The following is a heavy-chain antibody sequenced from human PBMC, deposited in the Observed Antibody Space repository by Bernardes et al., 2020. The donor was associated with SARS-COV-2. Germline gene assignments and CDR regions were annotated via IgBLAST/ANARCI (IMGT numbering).Heavy chain of an antibody. Sequence: SLRLSCAVSGFSFSDYWMSWVRQAPGKGLEWVANIKQDGSERNYVDSVKGRFTISRDNAKNSLFLQMNNLRAEDTALYYCGRGSGWLDYWGQGTLVTVSS. CDR3: GRGSGWLDY. V-gene: IGHV3-7*03. CDR1: GFSFSDYW. CDR2: IKQDGSER. D-gene: IGHD6-19*01. J-gene: IGHJ4*02.